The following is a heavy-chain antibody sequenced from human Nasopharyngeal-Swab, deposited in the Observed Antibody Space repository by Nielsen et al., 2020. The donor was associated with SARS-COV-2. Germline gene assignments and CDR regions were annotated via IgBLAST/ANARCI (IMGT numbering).Heavy chain of an antibody. CDR1: GELVSSGSFY. V-gene: IGHV4-39*01. D-gene: IGHD2-15*01. CDR3: ARHGGWEVTYYFDH. J-gene: IGHJ4*02. Sequence: SETLSLTCSVSGELVSSGSFYWSWIRQSPGKGLEWIGSIYYSGNTYYNPSLEGRVTVSVDTSKNQFSRNLRSVTAADTAVYYCARHGGWEVTYYFDHWGQGTLVTV. CDR2: IYYSGNT.